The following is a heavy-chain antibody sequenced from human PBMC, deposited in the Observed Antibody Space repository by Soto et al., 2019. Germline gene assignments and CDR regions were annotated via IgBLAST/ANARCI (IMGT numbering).Heavy chain of an antibody. J-gene: IGHJ2*01. D-gene: IGHD3-3*01. CDR3: AKDASSGITSFDL. V-gene: IGHV3-23*01. CDR1: GGTFSSYA. CDR2: ISGSGGST. Sequence: SCKASGGTFSSYAISWVRQAPGKGLEWVSAISGSGGSTYYADSVKGRFTISRDNSKNTLYLQMNSLRAEDTALYYCAKDASSGITSFDLWGRGTMVTVSS.